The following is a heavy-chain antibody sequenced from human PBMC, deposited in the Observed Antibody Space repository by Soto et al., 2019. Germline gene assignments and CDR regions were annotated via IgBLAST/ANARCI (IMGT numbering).Heavy chain of an antibody. J-gene: IGHJ6*02. CDR1: GGTFSKYA. Sequence: SVKVSCKASGGTFSKYAINWVRQAPGQGLEWMGGIIPILGTADYAQKFQGRVTITADESTSTAHMELSSLRSEDTAVYYCAREGVSDIVVVPAATDYYYHYGMDVWGQGTTVTVSS. CDR2: IIPILGTA. D-gene: IGHD2-2*01. CDR3: AREGVSDIVVVPAATDYYYHYGMDV. V-gene: IGHV1-69*13.